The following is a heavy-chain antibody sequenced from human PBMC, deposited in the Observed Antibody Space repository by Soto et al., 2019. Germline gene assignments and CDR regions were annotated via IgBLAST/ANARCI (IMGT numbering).Heavy chain of an antibody. D-gene: IGHD6-19*01. Sequence: EVQLLESGGGLVQPGGSLRLSCAASGFTFSDYGINWVRQAPGKGLAWVSGISGSGAVRHYADFVKGRFTISRDNSKNTQYLQRSSLRAEDTAMYYCAKVATNIAVTTDDAFDIWGQGTMVTVSS. CDR3: AKVATNIAVTTDDAFDI. CDR2: ISGSGAVR. J-gene: IGHJ3*02. CDR1: GFTFSDYG. V-gene: IGHV3-23*01.